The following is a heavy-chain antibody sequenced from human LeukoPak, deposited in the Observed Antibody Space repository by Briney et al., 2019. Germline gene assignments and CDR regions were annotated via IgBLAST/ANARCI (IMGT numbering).Heavy chain of an antibody. J-gene: IGHJ6*03. CDR3: ARNLYDLWSGWVLPALNMDV. Sequence: PSETLSLTCTVSGGSISSSSYYWGWIRQPPGKGLEWIGSIYYSGSTYYNPSLKSRVTISVDTSKNQFSLKLSSVTAADTAVYYCARNLYDLWSGWVLPALNMDVWGKGTTVTVSS. D-gene: IGHD3-3*01. V-gene: IGHV4-39*07. CDR1: GGSISSSSYY. CDR2: IYYSGST.